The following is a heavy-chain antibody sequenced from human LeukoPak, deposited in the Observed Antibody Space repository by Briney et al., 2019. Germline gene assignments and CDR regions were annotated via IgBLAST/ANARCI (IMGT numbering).Heavy chain of an antibody. Sequence: GGSLRLSCAASGFTFSSYWMSWVRQAPGKGLEWVANIKQDGSEKYYVDSVKGRFTISRDNAKNSLYLQMNSLRAEDTAVYYCAGVQPGGYGDYGYYYYYGMDVWGQGTTVTVSS. J-gene: IGHJ6*02. CDR1: GFTFSSYW. V-gene: IGHV3-7*01. D-gene: IGHD4-17*01. CDR2: IKQDGSEK. CDR3: AGVQPGGYGDYGYYYYYGMDV.